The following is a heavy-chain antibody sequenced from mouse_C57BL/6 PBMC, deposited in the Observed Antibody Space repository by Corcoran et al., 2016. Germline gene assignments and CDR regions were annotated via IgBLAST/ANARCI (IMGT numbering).Heavy chain of an antibody. J-gene: IGHJ1*03. CDR3: ARAGYYYGSSYGYFDV. V-gene: IGHV9-3*01. CDR1: GYTFTTYG. D-gene: IGHD1-1*01. Sequence: QIQLVQSGPELKKPGETVKISCKASGYTFTTYGMSWVKQAPGKGLKWMGWINTYSGVPTYADDFKGRFAFSLETSASTAYLQINNLKNEDTATYFCARAGYYYGSSYGYFDVWGTGTTVTVSS. CDR2: INTYSGVP.